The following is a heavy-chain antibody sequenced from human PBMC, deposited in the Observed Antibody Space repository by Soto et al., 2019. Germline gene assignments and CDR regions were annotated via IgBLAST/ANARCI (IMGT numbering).Heavy chain of an antibody. CDR2: IYYSGTT. Sequence: QVQLQESGPGLVTPSQTLSLTCTVSGDSISNGGYYWSWIRQQPGRGLEWIGYIYYSGTTYYNPSLKSLVTLSVDTSKVHSGLRLIAETAAEPAVYYCARALAVRPTGDIYCFDYWGQGTLVTVSS. V-gene: IGHV4-31*01. D-gene: IGHD4-17*01. J-gene: IGHJ4*02. CDR1: GDSISNGGYY. CDR3: ARALAVRPTGDIYCFDY.